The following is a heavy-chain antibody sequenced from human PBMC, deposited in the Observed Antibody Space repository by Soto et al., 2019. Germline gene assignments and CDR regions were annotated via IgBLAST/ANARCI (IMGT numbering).Heavy chain of an antibody. CDR3: ARIFGYNWNYGAFDI. CDR1: GFSLSNARMG. V-gene: IGHV2-26*01. CDR2: IFSNDEK. D-gene: IGHD1-7*01. Sequence: QVTLKESGPVLVKPTETLTLTCTVSGFSLSNARMGVSWIRQPPGKALEGLAHIFSNDEKSYSTSLKSRLTISKDTSESQVVLTMTNMDPVDTATYYCARIFGYNWNYGAFDIWGQGTMVTVSS. J-gene: IGHJ3*02.